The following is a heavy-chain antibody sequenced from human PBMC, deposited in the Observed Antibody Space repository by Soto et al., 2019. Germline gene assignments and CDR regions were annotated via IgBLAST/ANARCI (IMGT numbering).Heavy chain of an antibody. Sequence: QPGGSLRLSCAASGLTLSGYWMNWVRQAPGRGLEWVANIKYDGSEKYYVDSVKGRFTISRDNAKNSLYLQMNSLTVEDTAVYYCATSNCPLYWGQGTLVTVSS. CDR3: ATSNCPLY. D-gene: IGHD2-15*01. V-gene: IGHV3-7*05. CDR1: GLTLSGYW. CDR2: IKYDGSEK. J-gene: IGHJ4*02.